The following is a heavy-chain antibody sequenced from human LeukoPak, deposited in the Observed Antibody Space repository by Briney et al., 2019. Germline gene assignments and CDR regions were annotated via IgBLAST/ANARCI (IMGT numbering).Heavy chain of an antibody. V-gene: IGHV4-59*01. CDR3: ARADYDSGSYTFDP. J-gene: IGHJ5*02. CDR2: IYYSGST. CDR1: GGSISSYY. Sequence: TSETLSLTCTVSGGSISSYYWSWIRQPPGKGLEWIGYIYYSGSTNYNPSLKSRVTISVDTSKNQFSLKLSSVTAADTAVYYCARADYDSGSYTFDPWGQGTLVTVSS. D-gene: IGHD3-10*01.